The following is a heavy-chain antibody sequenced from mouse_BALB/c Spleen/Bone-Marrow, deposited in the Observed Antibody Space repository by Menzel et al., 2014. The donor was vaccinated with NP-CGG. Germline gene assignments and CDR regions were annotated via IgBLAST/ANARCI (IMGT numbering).Heavy chain of an antibody. CDR3: ARSGKVRNAMDY. D-gene: IGHD2-14*01. Sequence: QVQLKESGAKLVRPGVSVKISCKGSGYTFTDHAMHWVKRSHAKSLEWIGLISGYYGDAIYNQKFKGKATMTVDKSSSTAYMELARLTSEDSDIYYCARSGKVRNAMDYWGQGTSVTVSS. CDR2: ISGYYGDA. V-gene: IGHV1S137*01. J-gene: IGHJ4*01. CDR1: GYTFTDHA.